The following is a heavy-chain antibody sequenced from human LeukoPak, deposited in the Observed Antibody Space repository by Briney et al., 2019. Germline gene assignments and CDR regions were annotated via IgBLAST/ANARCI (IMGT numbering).Heavy chain of an antibody. CDR1: GDSISSYY. Sequence: SETLSLTCTVSGDSISSYYWNWIRQPPGKGLEWIGYVYYTGSANYNPPLRGQVTISVDTSKNHFSLKLSSVTAADTAVYYCARSVGGSSWSPSYYWGQGTLVTVSS. D-gene: IGHD6-13*01. CDR3: ARSVGGSSWSPSYY. CDR2: VYYTGSA. J-gene: IGHJ4*02. V-gene: IGHV4-59*01.